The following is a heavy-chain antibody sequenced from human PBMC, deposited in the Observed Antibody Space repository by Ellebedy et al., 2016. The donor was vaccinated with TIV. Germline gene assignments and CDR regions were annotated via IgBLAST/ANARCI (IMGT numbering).Heavy chain of an antibody. J-gene: IGHJ4*02. CDR1: GFTFNSYA. CDR2: ISYDGRSK. Sequence: PGGSLRLSCAASGFTFNSYAMHWVRQAPGQGLEWVAVISYDGRSKYYADSVKGRFTISRDNSMTTLYLEMNSLRAEDTAVYYCARDLDKSSGWYGGAAYWGQGTLVTVSS. CDR3: ARDLDKSSGWYGGAAY. D-gene: IGHD6-19*01. V-gene: IGHV3-30*04.